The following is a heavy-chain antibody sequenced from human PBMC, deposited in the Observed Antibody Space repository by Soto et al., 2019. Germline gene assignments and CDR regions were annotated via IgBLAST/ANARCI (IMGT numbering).Heavy chain of an antibody. CDR3: ARDRFASSWSFFDY. CDR1: GFTFSNYA. V-gene: IGHV3-30-3*01. Sequence: QVQLVESGGGVVQPGRSLRLSCAASGFTFSNYALHWVRQAPGKGLEWVAVISDDGSNKYYADSVKGRFTISRDNSKNTLYLQMNSLRAEDTAVYYCARDRFASSWSFFDYWGQGTPVTASS. D-gene: IGHD6-13*01. J-gene: IGHJ4*02. CDR2: ISDDGSNK.